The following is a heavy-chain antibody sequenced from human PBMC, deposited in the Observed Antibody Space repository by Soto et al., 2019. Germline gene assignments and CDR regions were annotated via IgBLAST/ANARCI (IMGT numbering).Heavy chain of an antibody. Sequence: QVQLQESGPGLVKPSQTLSLTCTVSGGSISSGGYYWSWIRQHPGKGLEWIGYIYYSGSTYYNPALKSRVTIAVDTSKNHFSLKLSSVTAADTAVYYCAVGIAAADTGAFDIWGQGTMVTVSS. CDR3: AVGIAAADTGAFDI. J-gene: IGHJ3*02. CDR2: IYYSGST. D-gene: IGHD6-13*01. CDR1: GGSISSGGYY. V-gene: IGHV4-31*03.